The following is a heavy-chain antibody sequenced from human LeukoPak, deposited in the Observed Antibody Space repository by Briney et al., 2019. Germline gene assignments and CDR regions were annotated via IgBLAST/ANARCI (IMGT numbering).Heavy chain of an antibody. D-gene: IGHD3-9*01. CDR3: ARVGILTGYYQKDY. CDR1: GYTFTSYG. Sequence: ASVKVSCKASGYTFTSYGISWVRQAPGQGLEWMGWISAYNGNTNYAQKLQGRVTKTTDTSTSTAYMELRSLRSDDTAVYYCARVGILTGYYQKDYWGQGTLVTVSS. CDR2: ISAYNGNT. V-gene: IGHV1-18*01. J-gene: IGHJ4*02.